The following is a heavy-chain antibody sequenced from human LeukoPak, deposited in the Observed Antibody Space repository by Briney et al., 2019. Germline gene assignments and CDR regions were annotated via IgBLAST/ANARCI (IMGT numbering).Heavy chain of an antibody. CDR1: GYTFTSYA. V-gene: IGHV1-3*01. CDR3: ARDGRGSGWPFDY. Sequence: GASVKVSCKASGYTFTSYAMHWVRQAPGQRLEWMGWINAGNGNTKYSQKFQGGVTITRDTSASTAYMELSSLRSEDTAVYYCARDGRGSGWPFDYWGQGTLVTVSS. J-gene: IGHJ4*02. D-gene: IGHD6-19*01. CDR2: INAGNGNT.